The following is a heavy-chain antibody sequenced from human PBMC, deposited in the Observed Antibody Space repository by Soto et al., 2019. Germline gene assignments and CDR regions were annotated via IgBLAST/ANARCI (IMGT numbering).Heavy chain of an antibody. CDR2: SSGSGGST. CDR1: LFTFSRYA. D-gene: IGHD6-13*01. CDR3: AKEGAAAGTPDDY. Sequence: VSLRLACSACLFTFSRYAMSWVRQAPGKGLEWVSASSGSGGSTYYADSVKGRFTISRDNSKNTLYLQMNSLRAEDTAVYYCAKEGAAAGTPDDYWGQGTLVTVSS. J-gene: IGHJ4*02. V-gene: IGHV3-23*01.